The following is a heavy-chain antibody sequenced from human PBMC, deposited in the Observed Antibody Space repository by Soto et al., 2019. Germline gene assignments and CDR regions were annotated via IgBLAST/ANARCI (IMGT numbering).Heavy chain of an antibody. CDR3: ARSTDYYDS. CDR2: ISSNSII. V-gene: IGHV3-48*02. J-gene: IGHJ4*02. D-gene: IGHD3-22*01. CDR1: GFSFSSYD. Sequence: EVQLVESGGDLVQPGGSLRLSCAASGFSFSSYDMNWVRQAPGKGLEWVSYISSNSIIYYVDSMKGRFTISSDNAKNSLYLQMNSLRDDDTAVYYCARSTDYYDSWGQGTLVTVSS.